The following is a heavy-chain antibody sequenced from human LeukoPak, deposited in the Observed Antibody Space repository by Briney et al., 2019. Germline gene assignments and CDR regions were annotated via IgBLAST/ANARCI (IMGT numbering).Heavy chain of an antibody. CDR3: ARGVVTTNRQLNWFDP. CDR2: INPNSGGT. CDR1: GYTFTAYY. V-gene: IGHV1-2*02. J-gene: IGHJ5*02. Sequence: AAVKESCKASGYTFTAYYMHWVRQAPGQGLEWMGWINPNSGGTNYAQKFQGRVTMTRDTSISTAYMELSRLRSDDTAVYYCARGVVTTNRQLNWFDPWGQGTLVTVSS. D-gene: IGHD5-12*01.